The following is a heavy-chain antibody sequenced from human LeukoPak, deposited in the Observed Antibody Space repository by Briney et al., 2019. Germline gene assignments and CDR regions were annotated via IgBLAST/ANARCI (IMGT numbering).Heavy chain of an antibody. D-gene: IGHD3-22*01. CDR3: ARGEYYYDSSGYSPLNFDY. V-gene: IGHV4-34*01. CDR2: INHSGST. J-gene: IGHJ4*02. Sequence: SETLSLTCAVYGGSFSGYYWSWIRQPPGKGLEWIGEINHSGSTYYNPSLKSRVTISVDRSKNQFSLKLSSVTAADTAVYYCARGEYYYDSSGYSPLNFDYWGQGTLVTVSS. CDR1: GGSFSGYY.